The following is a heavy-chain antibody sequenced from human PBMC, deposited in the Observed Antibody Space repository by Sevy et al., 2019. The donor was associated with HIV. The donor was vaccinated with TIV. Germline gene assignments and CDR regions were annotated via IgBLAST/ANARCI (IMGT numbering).Heavy chain of an antibody. D-gene: IGHD2-21*02. CDR1: GYTFTGYY. J-gene: IGHJ4*02. CDR2: INPNSGGT. CDR3: TRSAAEAKNFYCGGDCYSDY. V-gene: IGHV1-2*02. Sequence: ASVKVSCKASGYTFTGYYLHWVRQAPGQGLEWMGWINPNSGGTNYAPKFQGRVTMTRDTSISTASMELSRLRSDDTAVYYCTRSAAEAKNFYCGGDCYSDYRGQGTLVTVSS.